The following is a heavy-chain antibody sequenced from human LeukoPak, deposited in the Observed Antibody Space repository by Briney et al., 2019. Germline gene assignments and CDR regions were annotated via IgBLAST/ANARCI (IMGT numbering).Heavy chain of an antibody. D-gene: IGHD3-9*01. CDR3: AKEANILTGYYLGEFDY. J-gene: IGHJ4*02. V-gene: IGHV3-23*01. CDR1: GFTFSSYA. CDR2: ISGSGGST. Sequence: PGGSLRLSCAASGFTFSSYAMSWVRQAPGKGLEWVSAISGSGGSTYYADSVKGRFTISRDNSKNTLYLQMNSLRAEDTAVYYCAKEANILTGYYLGEFDYWGQGTLVTVS.